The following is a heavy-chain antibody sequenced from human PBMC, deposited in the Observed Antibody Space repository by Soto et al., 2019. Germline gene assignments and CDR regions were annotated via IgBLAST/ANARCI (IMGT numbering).Heavy chain of an antibody. V-gene: IGHV4-59*01. CDR2: IYYSGST. CDR3: ARGHSSSYDHSYGMDV. Sequence: QVQLQESGPGLVKPSETLSLTCTVSGGSISNYYWSWIRQPPGKGLEWIGYIYYSGSTNYNPSLKRRVTMSXXTXKXXFSLKMNSVTAADTAVYSCARGHSSSYDHSYGMDVWGQGTTVTVSS. CDR1: GGSISNYY. D-gene: IGHD6-13*01. J-gene: IGHJ6*02.